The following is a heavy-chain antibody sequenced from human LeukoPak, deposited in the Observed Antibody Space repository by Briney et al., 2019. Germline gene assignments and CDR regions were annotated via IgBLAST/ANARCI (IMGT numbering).Heavy chain of an antibody. D-gene: IGHD3-3*01. CDR2: IYYSGST. V-gene: IGHV4-59*08. Sequence: SETLSLTCAVYGGSFSGYYWSWIRQPPGKGLEWIGYIYYSGSTNYNPSLKSRVTISVDTSKNQFSLKPSSVTAADTAVYYCASPGPDFWSGYISWGQGTLVTVSS. CDR3: ASPGPDFWSGYIS. CDR1: GGSFSGYY. J-gene: IGHJ5*02.